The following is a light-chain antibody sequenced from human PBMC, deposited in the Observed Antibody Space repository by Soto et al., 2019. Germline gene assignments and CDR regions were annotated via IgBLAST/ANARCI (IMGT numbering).Light chain of an antibody. CDR2: AAS. CDR1: QGISSY. V-gene: IGKV1-8*01. CDR3: QQYYSYPLT. Sequence: AIRMTQSPSPPSASTGDRFTITCRASQGISSYLAWYQQKPGKAPKLLIYAASTLQSGVPSRFSGSGSGTDFTLTISCLQSEDFATYYCQQYYSYPLTFGGGTKVDIK. J-gene: IGKJ4*01.